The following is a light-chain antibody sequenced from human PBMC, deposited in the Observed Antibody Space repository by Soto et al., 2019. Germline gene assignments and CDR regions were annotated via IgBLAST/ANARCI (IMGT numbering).Light chain of an antibody. CDR1: QSVSGY. J-gene: IGKJ5*01. CDR3: QQYNNWPPIT. V-gene: IGKV3D-15*01. CDR2: GAS. Sequence: IVITQSQETLSLSPLLSPTLSYPVSQSVSGYIGWYQQKPGQAPRLLIYGASTRATGIPARFSGSGSGTEFTLTISSLQSEDFAVYYCQQYNNWPPITFGQGTRLEI.